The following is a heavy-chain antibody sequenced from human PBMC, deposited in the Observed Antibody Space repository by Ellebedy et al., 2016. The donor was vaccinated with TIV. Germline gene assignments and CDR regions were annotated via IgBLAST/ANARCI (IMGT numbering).Heavy chain of an antibody. V-gene: IGHV3-48*04. CDR1: GFTFNTNV. CDR2: ISSSSSTI. Sequence: PGGSLRLSCAASGFTFNTNVMSWVRQAPGKGLEWVSYISSSSSTIYYADSVKGRFTVSRDNSMTTVYLEMNSLRAEDTALYYCARDLDKSSGWYGGAAYWGQGTQVTVSS. J-gene: IGHJ4*02. CDR3: ARDLDKSSGWYGGAAY. D-gene: IGHD6-19*01.